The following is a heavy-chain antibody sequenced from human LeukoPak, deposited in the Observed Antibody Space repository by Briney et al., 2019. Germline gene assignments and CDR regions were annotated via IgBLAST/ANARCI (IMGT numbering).Heavy chain of an antibody. CDR1: GYTFTDYY. D-gene: IGHD2-15*01. CDR3: TRAGGRMGSGGREMTFDV. Sequence: AASVKVSCKASGYTFTDYYLHWVRQAPGEGLEWLGRVDPNNDFRNLAAKFEHRVSVTTDTSVSTAYMELHSLTSDDTAVYFCTRAGGRMGSGGREMTFDVWGQGTMVAVSS. J-gene: IGHJ3*01. V-gene: IGHV1-2*06. CDR2: VDPNNDFR.